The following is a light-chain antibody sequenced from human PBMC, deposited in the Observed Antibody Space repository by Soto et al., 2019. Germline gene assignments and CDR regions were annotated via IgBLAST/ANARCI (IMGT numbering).Light chain of an antibody. CDR1: RSITTY. V-gene: IGKV1-39*01. CDR3: QQNSIFPRT. CDR2: AAS. Sequence: DIRMTQSPSSLSASVGDSVTITCRASRSITTYLSWYQHKPGTAPELLIYAASSLQIGVPSRFRGSGSGTDFTLTISSLQPEDFATYYCQQNSIFPRTFGQGTKVEIK. J-gene: IGKJ1*01.